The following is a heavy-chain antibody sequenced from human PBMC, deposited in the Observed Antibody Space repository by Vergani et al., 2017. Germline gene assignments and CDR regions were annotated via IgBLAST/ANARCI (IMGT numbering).Heavy chain of an antibody. CDR2: IKSKTDGGTT. CDR1: GFTFSNAW. V-gene: IGHV3-15*01. Sequence: VQLVESGGGVVQPGGSLRLSCAASGFTFSNAWMSWVRQAPGKGLEWVGRIKSKTDGGTTDYAAPVKGRFTISRDDSKNTLYLQMNSLKTEDTAVYYCAKAYAGYYDFWSDSWGQGTLVTVSS. CDR3: AKAYAGYYDFWSDS. D-gene: IGHD3-3*01. J-gene: IGHJ4*02.